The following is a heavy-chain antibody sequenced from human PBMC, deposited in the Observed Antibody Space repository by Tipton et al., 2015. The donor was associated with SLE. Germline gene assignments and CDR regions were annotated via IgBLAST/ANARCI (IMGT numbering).Heavy chain of an antibody. Sequence: QVQLVQSGAEVKKPGASVKVSCKASGYTFTSYGISWVRQAPGQGLEWMGRIIPILGIANYAQKFQGRVTITADKSTSTAYMELSSLRSEDTAVYYCAREASSGYYFRPWGQGTLVTVSS. J-gene: IGHJ5*02. CDR1: GYTFTSYG. CDR2: IIPILGIA. D-gene: IGHD3-22*01. V-gene: IGHV1-69*09. CDR3: AREASSGYYFRP.